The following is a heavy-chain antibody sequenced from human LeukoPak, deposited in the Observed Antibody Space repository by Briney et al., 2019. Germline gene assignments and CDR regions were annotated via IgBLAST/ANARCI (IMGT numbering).Heavy chain of an antibody. D-gene: IGHD2-2*01. CDR3: ARVRCSSTSCHADY. J-gene: IGHJ4*02. Sequence: SETLSLTCAVSGGSISSSNWWSWVRQPPGKGLEWIGEIYHSGSTNYNPSLKSRVTISVDKSKNQFSLKLSSVTAADTAVYYCARVRCSSTSCHADYWGQGTLVTVSS. V-gene: IGHV4-4*02. CDR1: GGSISSSNW. CDR2: IYHSGST.